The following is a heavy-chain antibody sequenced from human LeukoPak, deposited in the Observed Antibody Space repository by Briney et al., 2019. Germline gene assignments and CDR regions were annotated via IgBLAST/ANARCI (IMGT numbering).Heavy chain of an antibody. V-gene: IGHV4-34*01. Sequence: SETLSLTCAVYGGSLSGYYWSWIRQPPGKGLEWIGEINHTGSTNYNPSLKSRVTISVDTSKNQFSLKLSSVTAADTAVYYCARTRGPYCSSTSFYMGGQLYYYYYMDVWGKGTTVTVSS. CDR1: GGSLSGYY. J-gene: IGHJ6*03. D-gene: IGHD2-2*02. CDR2: INHTGST. CDR3: ARTRGPYCSSTSFYMGGQLYYYYYMDV.